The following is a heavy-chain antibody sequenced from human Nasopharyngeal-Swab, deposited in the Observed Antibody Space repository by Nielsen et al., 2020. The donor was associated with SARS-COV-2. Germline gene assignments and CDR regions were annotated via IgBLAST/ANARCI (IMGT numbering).Heavy chain of an antibody. Sequence: GESLKISCAASGFTFSTYAMSWVRQAPGKGLEWVSPISGGGGSTYYADSVKGRFTISRDNSKNTLYLQMNSLRAEDTAVYYCAAGRDGYNQWGQGTLVTVSS. D-gene: IGHD5-24*01. CDR2: ISGGGGST. V-gene: IGHV3-23*01. J-gene: IGHJ4*02. CDR1: GFTFSTYA. CDR3: AAGRDGYNQ.